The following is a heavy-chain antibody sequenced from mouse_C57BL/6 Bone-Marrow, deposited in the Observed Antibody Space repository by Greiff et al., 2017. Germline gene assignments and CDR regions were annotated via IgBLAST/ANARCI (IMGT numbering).Heavy chain of an antibody. D-gene: IGHD2-4*01. V-gene: IGHV1-39*01. CDR2: INPNYGTT. CDR3: ERGYDYDYAMDY. Sequence: VQLQQPGPELVKPGASVKISCKASGYSFTDYNMNWVKQSNGKSLEWIGVINPNYGTTSYNQKFKGKATLTVDQSSSTAYMQLNSLTSEDSAVYYGERGYDYDYAMDYWGQGTSVTVSS. J-gene: IGHJ4*01. CDR1: GYSFTDYN.